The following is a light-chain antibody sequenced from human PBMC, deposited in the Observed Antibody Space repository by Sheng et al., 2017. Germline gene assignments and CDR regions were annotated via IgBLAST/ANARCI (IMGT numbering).Light chain of an antibody. J-gene: IGKJ1*01. CDR3: QQYGGSPPT. V-gene: IGKV3-20*01. CDR2: GAS. Sequence: EIVLTQSPGTLSLSPGERATLSCRASQSIRSSYLAWYQQKRGQGPRLLIYGASSRATGIPDRFSGSGSGTDFTLTISRLQPEDLAVYYCQQYGGSPPTFGQGTKVELK. CDR1: QSIRSSY.